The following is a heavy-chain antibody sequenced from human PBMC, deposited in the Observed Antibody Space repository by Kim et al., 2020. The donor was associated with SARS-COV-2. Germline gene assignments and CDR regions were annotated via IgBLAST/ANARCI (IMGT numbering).Heavy chain of an antibody. Sequence: GGSLRLSCAASGFTFSSYWMHWVRQAPGKGLVWVSRINSDGSSTSYADSVKGRFTISRDNAKNTLYLQMNSLRAEDTAVYYCARDEYYDFWSGYHGGFDPWGQGTLVTVSS. CDR3: ARDEYYDFWSGYHGGFDP. CDR2: INSDGSST. D-gene: IGHD3-3*01. V-gene: IGHV3-74*01. J-gene: IGHJ5*02. CDR1: GFTFSSYW.